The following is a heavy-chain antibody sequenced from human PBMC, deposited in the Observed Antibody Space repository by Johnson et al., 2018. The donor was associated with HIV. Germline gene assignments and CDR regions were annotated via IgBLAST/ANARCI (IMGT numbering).Heavy chain of an antibody. CDR1: GFTFSNAW. Sequence: VQLVESGGGLVKPGGSLRLSCAASGFTFSNAWMSWVRQAPGKGLEWVGRIKSKTDGGTTDYAAPVKGRFTISRGDSKSIAYLQMNSLKTEDTAVYYCTRDFSSGWYSARVDFDIWGQGTRVTVSS. CDR2: IKSKTDGGTT. V-gene: IGHV3-15*01. CDR3: TRDFSSGWYSARVDFDI. J-gene: IGHJ3*02. D-gene: IGHD6-19*01.